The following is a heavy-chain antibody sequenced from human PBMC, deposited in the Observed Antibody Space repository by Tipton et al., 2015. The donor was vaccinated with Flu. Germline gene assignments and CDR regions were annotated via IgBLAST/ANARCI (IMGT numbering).Heavy chain of an antibody. D-gene: IGHD3-10*01. CDR1: GGSIRSSGFY. CDR3: ARGGSGSYDIGQFDP. J-gene: IGHJ5*02. CDR2: IYYSGST. V-gene: IGHV4-31*03. Sequence: TLSLTCSVSGGSIRSSGFYWSWIRQHPGKGLEWIGYIYYSGSTYYNPSLKSRVTISVDTSKNQFSLKLSSVTAADTAVYYCARGGSGSYDIGQFDPWGQGTLVTVSS.